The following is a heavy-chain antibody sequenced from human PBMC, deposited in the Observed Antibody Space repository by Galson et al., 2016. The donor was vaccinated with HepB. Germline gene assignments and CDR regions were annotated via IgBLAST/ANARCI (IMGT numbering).Heavy chain of an antibody. D-gene: IGHD5-12*01. CDR1: GDSISRGDFY. Sequence: TLSLTCSAFGDSISRGDFYWSWIRQPPGKGLEWIGHIGHSGSTYYNPSLKSRLTISRDTSKNQFSLNLTSVTAADTAVYYCARGDSGHDFDYWRQGALVTVSS. V-gene: IGHV4-30-4*01. J-gene: IGHJ4*02. CDR2: IGHSGST. CDR3: ARGDSGHDFDY.